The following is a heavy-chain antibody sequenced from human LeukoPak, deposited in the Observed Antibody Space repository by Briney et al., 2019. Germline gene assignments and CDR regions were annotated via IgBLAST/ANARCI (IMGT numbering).Heavy chain of an antibody. CDR3: AKDSNLEYFYY. J-gene: IGHJ4*02. CDR2: ISYDGSNK. V-gene: IGHV3-30*18. Sequence: PGRSLRLSCAASGFTFSSYGMHWVRQAPGKGLEWVAVISYDGSNKYYADSVKGRFTISRDNSKNTLYLQMNSLRAEDTAVYYCAKDSNLEYFYYWGQGTLVTVSS. CDR1: GFTFSSYG.